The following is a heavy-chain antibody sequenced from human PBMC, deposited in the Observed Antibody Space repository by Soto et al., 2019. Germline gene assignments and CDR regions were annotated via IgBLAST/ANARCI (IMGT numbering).Heavy chain of an antibody. Sequence: QVQLVESGGGVVQPGRSLRLSCAASGFTFSSYGMHWVRQAPGKGLEWVAVISYDGSNKYYADSVKGRFTISRDNSKNTLYLQMNSLRAEDTAVYYCAKLPASSSWYEDYWGQGTLVTVSP. CDR2: ISYDGSNK. V-gene: IGHV3-30*18. D-gene: IGHD6-13*01. CDR1: GFTFSSYG. CDR3: AKLPASSSWYEDY. J-gene: IGHJ4*02.